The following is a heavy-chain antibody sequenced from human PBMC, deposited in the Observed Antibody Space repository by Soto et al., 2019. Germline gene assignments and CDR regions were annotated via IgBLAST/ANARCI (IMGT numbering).Heavy chain of an antibody. CDR1: GYTFSDYY. CDR2: INPYSGAT. CDR3: ARARANVAPNWFDP. V-gene: IGHV1-2*04. J-gene: IGHJ5*02. Sequence: QVQLVQSGAEVKKPGASVKVSCKASGYTFSDYYVHWVRQAPGQGLEWMGWINPYSGATNYAQKFQDWVTMTGDASVSTAYLELTTLVSDDTAVYDGARARANVAPNWFDPWGQGTLVIVSS. D-gene: IGHD5-12*01.